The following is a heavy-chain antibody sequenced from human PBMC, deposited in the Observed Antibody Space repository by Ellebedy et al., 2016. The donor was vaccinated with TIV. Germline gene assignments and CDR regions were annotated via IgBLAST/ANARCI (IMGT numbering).Heavy chain of an antibody. Sequence: AASVTVSCKASGYTFTKFPMHWLRQPPGQRLEWMGWTNADNGDTKYSQKFQGRVTFLRDTSASTAYMELSSLRSEDTAIYYCARDLGSTSWYGDAFDVWGQGTMVTVSS. CDR2: TNADNGDT. D-gene: IGHD6-13*01. CDR3: ARDLGSTSWYGDAFDV. CDR1: GYTFTKFP. V-gene: IGHV1-3*01. J-gene: IGHJ3*01.